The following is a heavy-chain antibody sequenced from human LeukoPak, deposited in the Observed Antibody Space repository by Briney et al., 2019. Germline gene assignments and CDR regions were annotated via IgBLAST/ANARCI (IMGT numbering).Heavy chain of an antibody. D-gene: IGHD3-3*01. Sequence: PGGSLRLSCAASGFTFSSYSMNWVRQAPGKGLEWVSSISSSSSYIYYADSVKGRFTISRDNAKNSLYLQMNSLRAEDTAVYYCASFYDFWSGPLLDYWGQGTLVTVTS. V-gene: IGHV3-21*01. CDR3: ASFYDFWSGPLLDY. J-gene: IGHJ4*02. CDR1: GFTFSSYS. CDR2: ISSSSSYI.